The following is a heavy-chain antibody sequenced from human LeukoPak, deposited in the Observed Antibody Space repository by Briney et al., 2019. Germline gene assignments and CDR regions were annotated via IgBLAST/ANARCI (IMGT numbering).Heavy chain of an antibody. CDR1: GFTLSSYS. CDR2: ISSSSSYI. Sequence: GGSLRLSCAPSGFTLSSYSMNWVRQAPGKGLEWGSSISSSSSYIYYADSVKGRFTISRDNAKNSLYLQMNSLRAEDTSGYYCARDPGSLWGQGTLVTVSS. V-gene: IGHV3-21*01. CDR3: ARDPGSL. D-gene: IGHD3-10*01. J-gene: IGHJ4*02.